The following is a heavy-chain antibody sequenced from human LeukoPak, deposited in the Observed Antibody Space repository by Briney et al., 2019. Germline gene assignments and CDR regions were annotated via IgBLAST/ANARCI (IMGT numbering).Heavy chain of an antibody. J-gene: IGHJ4*02. Sequence: GGSLRLSCAASGFTFSSYAMSWVRQAPGKGLEWVSAISGSGGSTYYADSVKGRFTISRDNSKNTLYLQMNSLRAEDTAVYYCAKHVSGSLFYFDYWGQRTLVTVSS. CDR3: AKHVSGSLFYFDY. CDR1: GFTFSSYA. CDR2: ISGSGGST. D-gene: IGHD3-10*01. V-gene: IGHV3-23*01.